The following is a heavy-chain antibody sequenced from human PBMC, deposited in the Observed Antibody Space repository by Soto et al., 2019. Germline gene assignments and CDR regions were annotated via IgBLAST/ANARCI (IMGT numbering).Heavy chain of an antibody. CDR3: AKGICSGGSCYSSVEYFQH. CDR2: IKEDGSEK. D-gene: IGHD2-15*01. J-gene: IGHJ1*01. CDR1: GFTFSAYW. Sequence: GGSLRLSCASSGFTFSAYWMNWVRQAPGKGLEWVANIKEDGSEKQYVDSVKGRFTISRDNAKNLVYLQMNSLRVEDTAVYYCAKGICSGGSCYSSVEYFQHWGQGTLVTVSS. V-gene: IGHV3-7*03.